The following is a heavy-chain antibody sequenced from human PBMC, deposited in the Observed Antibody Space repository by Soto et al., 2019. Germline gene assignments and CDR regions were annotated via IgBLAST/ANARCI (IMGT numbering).Heavy chain of an antibody. CDR1: GVSRSTSGVG. Sequence: QITLKESGPALVKPTQTLTLTCNVSGVSRSTSGVGVGWIRQPPGKALEWLALIYWDDDKRSSPSLKSRLTITKDTSKTQVVLTMTNIAPVDTATYYCAHMRAAKFDYWGQGTLVTVSS. V-gene: IGHV2-5*02. D-gene: IGHD2-15*01. CDR2: IYWDDDK. J-gene: IGHJ4*02. CDR3: AHMRAAKFDY.